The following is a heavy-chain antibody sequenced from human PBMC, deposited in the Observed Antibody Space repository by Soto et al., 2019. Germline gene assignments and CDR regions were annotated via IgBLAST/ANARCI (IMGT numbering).Heavy chain of an antibody. V-gene: IGHV1-69*01. J-gene: IGHJ6*02. CDR3: ARDKAAAGTYYYYYGMDV. CDR2: IIPIFGTA. CDR1: GGTFSSYA. D-gene: IGHD6-13*01. Sequence: QVQLVQSGAEVKKPGSSVKVSCKASGGTFSSYAISWVRQAPGQGLEWMGGIIPIFGTANYAQKFQGRVTITADESTSTAYMELSSLRSEDTAVYYCARDKAAAGTYYYYYGMDVWGQGTTVTVSS.